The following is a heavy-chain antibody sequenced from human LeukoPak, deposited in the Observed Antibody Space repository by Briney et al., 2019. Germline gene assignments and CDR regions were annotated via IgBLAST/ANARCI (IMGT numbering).Heavy chain of an antibody. CDR1: GGSISSYY. D-gene: IGHD1-26*01. Sequence: SETLSLACTVSGGSISSYYWSWIRQPAGKGLEWIGRIYSGGSTNYNPSLKSRVTMSVDSSNNQFSLKLSSVTAADTAVFYCARENTGSYREFDYWGQGTLVTVSS. J-gene: IGHJ4*02. CDR3: ARENTGSYREFDY. V-gene: IGHV4-4*07. CDR2: IYSGGST.